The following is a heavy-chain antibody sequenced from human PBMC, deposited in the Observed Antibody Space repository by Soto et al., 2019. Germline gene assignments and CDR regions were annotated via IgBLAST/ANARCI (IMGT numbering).Heavy chain of an antibody. CDR3: AKDVEYSGYDPNFDF. D-gene: IGHD5-12*01. Sequence: GGSLRLSCAASGFTFDEYAMHWVRQAPGKGLEWVSGITWNSGRIDYADSVKGRFTISRDNAKNSLYLQMDSLRGDDTAFYYCAKDVEYSGYDPNFDFWGQGTLVTVSS. J-gene: IGHJ4*02. V-gene: IGHV3-9*01. CDR1: GFTFDEYA. CDR2: ITWNSGRI.